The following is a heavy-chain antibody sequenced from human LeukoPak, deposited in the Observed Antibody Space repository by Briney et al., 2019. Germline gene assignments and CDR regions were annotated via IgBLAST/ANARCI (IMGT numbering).Heavy chain of an antibody. CDR1: GFTFNTYV. CDR3: ARGTLAGYFLGY. D-gene: IGHD6-19*01. Sequence: PGGSLRLSCAASGFTFNTYVMSWVRQAPGKGLEWVSSISYSGDSTDYADSVKGRLIISRDNSKNTLGLQMNSLRAEDTAIYYCARGTLAGYFLGYWGRGTLVTVSS. J-gene: IGHJ4*02. V-gene: IGHV3-23*01. CDR2: ISYSGDST.